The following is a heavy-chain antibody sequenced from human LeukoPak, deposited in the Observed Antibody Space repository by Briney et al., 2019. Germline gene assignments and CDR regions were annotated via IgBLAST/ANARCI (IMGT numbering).Heavy chain of an antibody. CDR1: GGSISSYY. D-gene: IGHD6-19*01. J-gene: IGHJ4*02. Sequence: SETLSLTCTVSGGSISSYYWSWIRQPPGKGLGWIGYIYYSGSTNYNPSLKSQVTISVDTSKNQFSLKLSSVTAADTAVYYCARGYSSGWPFGYWGQGTLVTVSS. CDR2: IYYSGST. V-gene: IGHV4-59*01. CDR3: ARGYSSGWPFGY.